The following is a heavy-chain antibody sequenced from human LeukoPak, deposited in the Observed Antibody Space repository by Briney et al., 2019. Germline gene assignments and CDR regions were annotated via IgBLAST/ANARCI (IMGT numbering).Heavy chain of an antibody. CDR1: GGSMSPFD. V-gene: IGHV4-59*08. Sequence: SETLSLTCTVSGGSMSPFDWSWIRQSPGKGREWIGSIYYSGGTNYNPSLKSRVTISVDTSKNQFSLELSSVTAADRAVYYCAVNSTKHTFDIWGQGTMVTVSS. CDR2: IYYSGGT. J-gene: IGHJ3*02. CDR3: AVNSTKHTFDI. D-gene: IGHD1-1*01.